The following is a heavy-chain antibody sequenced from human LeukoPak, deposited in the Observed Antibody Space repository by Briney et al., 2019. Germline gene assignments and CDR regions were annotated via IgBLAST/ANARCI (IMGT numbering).Heavy chain of an antibody. CDR1: GGSISSSSYY. D-gene: IGHD5-18*01. CDR3: ARGFARGYSYGYYFDY. J-gene: IGHJ4*02. Sequence: SETLSLTCTVSGGSISSSSYYWGWIRQPPGKGLEWIGSIYHSGSTYYNPSLKSRVTISVDTSKNQFSLKLSSVTAADTAVYYCARGFARGYSYGYYFDYWGQGTLVTVSS. V-gene: IGHV4-39*07. CDR2: IYHSGST.